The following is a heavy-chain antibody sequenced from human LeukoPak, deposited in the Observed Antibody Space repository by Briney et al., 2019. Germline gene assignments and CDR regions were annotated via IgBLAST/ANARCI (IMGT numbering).Heavy chain of an antibody. CDR1: GGSISSHY. CDR3: ARAANYYYYMDV. CDR2: IYYSGST. Sequence: PSETLSLTCTVSGGSISSHYWSWIRQPPGKGLEWIGYIYYSGSTNYNPSLKSRVTISVDRSKNQFSLKLNSVTAADTAVYYCARAANYYYYMDVWGKGTTVTVSS. V-gene: IGHV4-59*11. J-gene: IGHJ6*03.